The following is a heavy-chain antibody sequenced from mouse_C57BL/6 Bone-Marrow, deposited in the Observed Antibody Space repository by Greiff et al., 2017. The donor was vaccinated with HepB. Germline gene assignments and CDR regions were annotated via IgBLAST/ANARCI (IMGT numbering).Heavy chain of an antibody. CDR1: GYTFTSYW. J-gene: IGHJ3*01. Sequence: QVQLQQPGAELVKPGASMKLSCKASGYTFTSYWMHWVKQRPGQGLEWIGMIHPNSGSTNYNEKFKSKATLTVDKSSSTAYMQLSSLTSEDSAVYYCAPLYYGSSLWFAYWGQGTLVTVSA. CDR3: APLYYGSSLWFAY. CDR2: IHPNSGST. D-gene: IGHD1-1*01. V-gene: IGHV1-64*01.